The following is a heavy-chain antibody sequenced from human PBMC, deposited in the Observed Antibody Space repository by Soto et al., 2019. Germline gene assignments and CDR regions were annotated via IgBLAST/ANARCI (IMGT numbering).Heavy chain of an antibody. CDR3: ARDDEMGYFDY. CDR2: ISGSGGST. Sequence: ETLSLTCAVSGGSISSGGYSWSWVRQAPGKGLEWVSAISGSGGSTYYADSVKGRFTISRDNSKNTLYLQMNSLRAEDTAVYYCARDDEMGYFDYWGQGTLVTVSS. V-gene: IGHV3-23*01. CDR1: GGSISSGGYS. J-gene: IGHJ4*02. D-gene: IGHD3-16*01.